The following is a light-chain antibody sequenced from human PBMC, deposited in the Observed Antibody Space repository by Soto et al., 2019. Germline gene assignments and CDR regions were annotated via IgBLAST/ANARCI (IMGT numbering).Light chain of an antibody. V-gene: IGKV3-11*01. Sequence: EIVLTQSPATLSLSPGERATLSCRASQSVSSYLAWYQQKPGQAPRLLIYDASNRATGIPARFSGSGSRTHFTLTISSLEPEDFAVYYCQQRSNWPIPFGQGTRLEIK. CDR2: DAS. CDR3: QQRSNWPIP. CDR1: QSVSSY. J-gene: IGKJ5*01.